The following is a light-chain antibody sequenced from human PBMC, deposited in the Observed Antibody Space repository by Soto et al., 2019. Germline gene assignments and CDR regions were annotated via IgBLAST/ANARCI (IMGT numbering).Light chain of an antibody. Sequence: EIVLTQSPGTLSLSPGERATLSCRASQSVSSSYLAWYQQKPGQAPRLLIYGASSRATGIPDRFSGSGSGTDFTHTISRLEPEDFAVYYCQQYGCSPLTFGQGTKVEIK. CDR1: QSVSSSY. J-gene: IGKJ1*01. CDR3: QQYGCSPLT. V-gene: IGKV3-20*01. CDR2: GAS.